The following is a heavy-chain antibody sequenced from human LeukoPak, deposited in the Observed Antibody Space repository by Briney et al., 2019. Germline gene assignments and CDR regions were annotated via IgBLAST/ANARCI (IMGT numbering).Heavy chain of an antibody. CDR3: ARAKLYYYGSGPMDV. Sequence: GGSLRLSCAASGFTFSSYAMHWVRQAPAKGQEWVAVISYDGSNKYYADSVKGRFTISRDNSKNTLYLQMNSLRAEDTAVYYCARAKLYYYGSGPMDVWGKGTTVTVSS. D-gene: IGHD3-10*01. J-gene: IGHJ6*04. CDR2: ISYDGSNK. V-gene: IGHV3-30*04. CDR1: GFTFSSYA.